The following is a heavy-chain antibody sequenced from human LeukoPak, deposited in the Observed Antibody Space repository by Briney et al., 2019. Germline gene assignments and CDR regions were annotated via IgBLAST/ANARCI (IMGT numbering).Heavy chain of an antibody. CDR1: GFTFVDYA. J-gene: IGHJ6*03. Sequence: GGSLRLSCAASGFTFVDYAMHWVRQAPGKGLEWVSLISWDGGSTYYADSVKCRFTISRDSSKNSLCLQMNSLRAEDTALYYCAKDGPKYCSSTSCYAENYYYYSMDVWGKGTTVTVSS. V-gene: IGHV3-43D*04. CDR2: ISWDGGST. D-gene: IGHD2-2*01. CDR3: AKDGPKYCSSTSCYAENYYYYSMDV.